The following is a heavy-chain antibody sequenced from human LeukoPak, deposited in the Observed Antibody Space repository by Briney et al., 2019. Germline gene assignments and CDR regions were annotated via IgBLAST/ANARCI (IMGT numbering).Heavy chain of an antibody. V-gene: IGHV4-30-2*01. Sequence: PSETLSLTCAVSGGSISSGGYSWSWIRQPPGKGLEWIGYIYHSGSTYYNPSLKSRVTISVDRSKNQFSLKLSSVTAADTAVYYCAGTYYYDSSGYYSWFDPWGQGTLVTVSS. CDR3: AGTYYYDSSGYYSWFDP. CDR1: GGSISSGGYS. CDR2: IYHSGST. J-gene: IGHJ5*02. D-gene: IGHD3-22*01.